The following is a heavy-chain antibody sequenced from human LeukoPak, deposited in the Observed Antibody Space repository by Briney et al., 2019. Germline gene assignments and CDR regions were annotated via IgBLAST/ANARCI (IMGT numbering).Heavy chain of an antibody. CDR2: FDPEDGET. CDR3: ATADTTEEGIFDY. CDR1: GYTLTELS. J-gene: IGHJ4*02. V-gene: IGHV1-24*01. D-gene: IGHD5-18*01. Sequence: GASVKVSCKVSGYTLTELSMHWVRQAPGKGLEWMGGFDPEDGETIYAQKFQGRVTMTEDTSTDTAYVELSSLRSEDTAVYYCATADTTEEGIFDYWGQGTLVIVSS.